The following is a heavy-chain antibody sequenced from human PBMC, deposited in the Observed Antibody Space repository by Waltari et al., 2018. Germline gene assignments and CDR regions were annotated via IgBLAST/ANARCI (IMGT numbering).Heavy chain of an antibody. J-gene: IGHJ4*02. CDR1: GGSFSGYY. V-gene: IGHV4-34*01. CDR3: ARGPLRWSGRSPRFDY. D-gene: IGHD3-3*01. CDR2: INHSGST. Sequence: QVQLQQWGAGLLKPSETLSLTCAVYGGSFSGYYWSWIRQPPGKGLEWIGEINHSGSTNYNPSLKSRVTISVDTSKNQFSLKLSSVTAADTAVYYCARGPLRWSGRSPRFDYWGQGTLVTVSS.